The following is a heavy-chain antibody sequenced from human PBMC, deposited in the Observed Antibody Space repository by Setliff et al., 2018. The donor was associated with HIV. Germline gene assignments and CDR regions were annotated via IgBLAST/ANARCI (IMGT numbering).Heavy chain of an antibody. CDR3: AKGHYSSGDSKQNGFDM. V-gene: IGHV3-30*02. Sequence: PGGSLRLSCAASGFTFSAHQMSWVRQAPGKGLEWVAFIRYDGSDKYYADSVKGRFTISRDNSKNTLYLQMNSLRAEDTVVYYCAKGHYSSGDSKQNGFDMWGQGTMVTVSS. CDR1: GFTFSAHQ. CDR2: IRYDGSDK. J-gene: IGHJ3*02. D-gene: IGHD3-22*01.